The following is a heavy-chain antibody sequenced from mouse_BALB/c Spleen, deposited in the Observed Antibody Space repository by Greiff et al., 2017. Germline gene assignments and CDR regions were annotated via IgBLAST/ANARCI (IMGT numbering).Heavy chain of an antibody. J-gene: IGHJ4*01. Sequence: EVMLVESGGGLVQPGGSLKLSCAASGFTFSSYGMSWVRQTPDKRLELVATINSNGGSTYYPDSVKGRFTISRDNAKNTLYLQMSSLKSEDTAMYYCARDGRMYAMDYWGQGTSVTVSS. CDR3: ARDGRMYAMDY. CDR2: INSNGGST. D-gene: IGHD4-1*01. CDR1: GFTFSSYG. V-gene: IGHV5-6-3*01.